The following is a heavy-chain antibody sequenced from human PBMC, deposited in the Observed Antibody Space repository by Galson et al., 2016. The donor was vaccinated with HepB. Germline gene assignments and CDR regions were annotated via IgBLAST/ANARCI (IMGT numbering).Heavy chain of an antibody. V-gene: IGHV1-18*01. D-gene: IGHD2-2*01. CDR3: ARAMRENPLSTHTY. Sequence: SVKVSCKASNYTFSNYGVTWMRQAPGQGLEWMGWISVYSGNTNYAPKFQGRVTMTTDTSTNTAYMELGSLRPDDTAVYFCARAMRENPLSTHTYWGQGTLVTVSS. J-gene: IGHJ4*02. CDR1: NYTFSNYG. CDR2: ISVYSGNT.